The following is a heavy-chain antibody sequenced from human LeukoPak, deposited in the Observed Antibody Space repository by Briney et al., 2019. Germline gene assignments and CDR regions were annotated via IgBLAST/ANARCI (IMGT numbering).Heavy chain of an antibody. CDR1: GFTFSDHY. J-gene: IGHJ6*02. CDR2: TRNKANSYTT. CDR3: ARGGCSSTSCYYDYYYYGMDV. V-gene: IGHV3-72*01. Sequence: PGGSLRLSCAASGFTFSDHYMDWVRQAPGKGLEWVGRTRNKANSYTTEYAASVKGRFTISRDDSKNSLYLQMNSLKTEDTAVYYCARGGCSSTSCYYDYYYYGMDVWGQGTTVTVSS. D-gene: IGHD2-2*01.